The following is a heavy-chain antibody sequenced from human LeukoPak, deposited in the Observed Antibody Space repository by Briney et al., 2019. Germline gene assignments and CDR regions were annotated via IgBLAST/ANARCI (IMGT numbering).Heavy chain of an antibody. V-gene: IGHV1-18*01. CDR2: ISAYKGNT. D-gene: IGHD2-15*01. CDR3: ARVPDCSGGSCYSDYYYYGMDV. CDR1: GFTFSTSA. J-gene: IGHJ6*02. Sequence: ASVKVSCKTSGFTFSTSAVQWVRQAPGQGLEWMGWISAYKGNTNYAQKVQGRVTMTTDTSTSTAYMELRSLRSDDTAVYYCARVPDCSGGSCYSDYYYYGMDVWGQGTTVTVSS.